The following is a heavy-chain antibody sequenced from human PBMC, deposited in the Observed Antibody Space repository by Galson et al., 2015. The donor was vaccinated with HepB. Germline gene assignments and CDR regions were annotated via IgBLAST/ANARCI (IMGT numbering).Heavy chain of an antibody. CDR3: APSSHYFDSSGGMDV. Sequence: SVKVSCKASGYTFTAYYMHWVRQAPGQGLEYMGWINPNRGDTKSAQKFQGRVAMTRDPSVSTAYMELSRLRSDDTAVYYCAPSSHYFDSSGGMDVWGKGASTTVSS. V-gene: IGHV1-2*02. J-gene: IGHJ6*04. CDR1: GYTFTAYY. D-gene: IGHD3-22*01. CDR2: INPNRGDT.